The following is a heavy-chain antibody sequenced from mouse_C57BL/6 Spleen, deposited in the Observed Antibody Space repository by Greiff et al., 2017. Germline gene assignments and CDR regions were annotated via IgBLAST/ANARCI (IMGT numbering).Heavy chain of an antibody. CDR1: GYTFTSYW. Sequence: VQLKESGTVLARPGASVKMSCKTSGYTFTSYWLPWVKQRPGQGLEWIGAIYPGNSDTNYNQKFKGKAKLTAVTSASTAYMELSSLTSEDSAVYYCTREITAVVAPYCDVWGTGTTVTVSS. V-gene: IGHV1-5*01. J-gene: IGHJ1*03. D-gene: IGHD1-1*01. CDR3: TREITAVVAPYCDV. CDR2: IYPGNSDT.